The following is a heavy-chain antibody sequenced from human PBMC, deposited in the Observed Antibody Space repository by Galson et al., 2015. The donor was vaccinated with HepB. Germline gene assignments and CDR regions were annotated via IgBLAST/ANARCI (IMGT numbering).Heavy chain of an antibody. Sequence: SETLSLTCAVSGGSISSSNWWSWVRQPPGKGLEWIGEIYHSGSTNYNPSLKSRVTISVDKSKNQFSLKLSSVTAADTAVYYCARGLLWFGEPQFDYWGQGTLVTVSS. CDR1: GGSISSSNW. CDR3: ARGLLWFGEPQFDY. D-gene: IGHD3-10*01. J-gene: IGHJ4*02. V-gene: IGHV4-4*02. CDR2: IYHSGST.